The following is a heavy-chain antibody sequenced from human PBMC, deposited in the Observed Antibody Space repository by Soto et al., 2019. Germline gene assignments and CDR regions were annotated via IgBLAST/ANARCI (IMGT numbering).Heavy chain of an antibody. CDR3: ARTPIITQEVDL. J-gene: IGHJ6*02. CDR1: GFTFSNYG. Sequence: QVQLVESGGGVVQPGRSLRLSCAASGFTFSNYGMQWVRQAPGKGLEWVAVIWYDGSNKYHSDSVKDRFTISRDNSKNTLYLQMNSLRAEDTAVYFCARTPIITQEVDLWGQGTTVTVSS. CDR2: IWYDGSNK. V-gene: IGHV3-33*01. D-gene: IGHD3-10*01.